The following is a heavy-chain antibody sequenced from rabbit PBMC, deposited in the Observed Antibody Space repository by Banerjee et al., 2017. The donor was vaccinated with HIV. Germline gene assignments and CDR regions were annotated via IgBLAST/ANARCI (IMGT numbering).Heavy chain of an antibody. J-gene: IGHJ4*01. CDR1: GFSFSNRYV. V-gene: IGHV1S45*01. CDR3: ARGYTGYGSLDL. CDR2: IYTSSGST. Sequence: EGSLTLSCTASGFSFSNRYVMCWVRQAPGKGLEWIGCIYTSSGSTDYASWVSGRFTISLDNAQNTVTLQMTNLTAADTATYFCARGYTGYGSLDLWGQGTLVTVS. D-gene: IGHD7-1*01.